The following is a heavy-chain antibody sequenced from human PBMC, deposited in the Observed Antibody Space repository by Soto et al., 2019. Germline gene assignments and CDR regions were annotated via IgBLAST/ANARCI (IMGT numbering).Heavy chain of an antibody. Sequence: ASETLSLTCAVYGGSFSGYYWSWIRQPPGKGLEWIGEINHSGSTNYNPSLKSRVTISVDTSKNQFSLKLSSVTAADTAVYYCARGRRRGNYRPPTTNWFDPWGQGTLVTVSS. CDR1: GGSFSGYY. CDR2: INHSGST. CDR3: ARGRRRGNYRPPTTNWFDP. J-gene: IGHJ5*02. D-gene: IGHD4-4*01. V-gene: IGHV4-34*01.